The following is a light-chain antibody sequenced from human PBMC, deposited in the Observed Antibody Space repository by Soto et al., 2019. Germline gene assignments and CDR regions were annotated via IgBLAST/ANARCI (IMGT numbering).Light chain of an antibody. CDR2: AAS. CDR1: PGISSW. V-gene: IGKV1D-16*01. CDR3: QQYNSYPLT. J-gene: IGKJ4*01. Sequence: DIQMTQSPSSLSASVGDRVTITCRASPGISSWLAWYQQKPEKAPNSLIYAASSLQSGVPSRLSGSGSGTDFTLTISSLEPEDFANSYCQQYNSYPLTFGEGTKVEIK.